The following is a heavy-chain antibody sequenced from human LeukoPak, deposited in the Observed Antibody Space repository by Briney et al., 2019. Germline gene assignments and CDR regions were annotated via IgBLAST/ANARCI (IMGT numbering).Heavy chain of an antibody. CDR1: GGSISSYY. J-gene: IGHJ2*01. CDR2: IYYTGST. D-gene: IGHD4-17*01. CDR3: ARDYGDYPSWYFDL. V-gene: IGHV4-59*01. Sequence: SESLSLTCTVSGGSISSYYWSWIRQPPGKGLEWIGYIYYTGSTNYNPSLKSRVTISVNTSKNQFSLKLSSVTAADTAVYYCARDYGDYPSWYFDLWGRGILVTVSS.